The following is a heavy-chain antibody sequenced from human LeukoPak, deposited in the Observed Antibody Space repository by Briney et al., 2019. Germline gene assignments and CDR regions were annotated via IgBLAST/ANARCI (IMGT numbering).Heavy chain of an antibody. CDR3: AKDVGKWESLHFFDY. CDR1: GFTLSTNA. D-gene: IGHD1-26*01. Sequence: GGSLRLSCLTSGFTLSTNATSWVRQAPGKGLEWISGISGSGASTYYADSVKGRFTISRDDSRNTLYLQMNSLRGDDTAVYYCAKDVGKWESLHFFDYWGQGTLVTVSS. CDR2: ISGSGAST. V-gene: IGHV3-23*01. J-gene: IGHJ4*02.